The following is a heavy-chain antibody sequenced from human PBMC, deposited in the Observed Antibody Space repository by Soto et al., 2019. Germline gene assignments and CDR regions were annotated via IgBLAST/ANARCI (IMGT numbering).Heavy chain of an antibody. CDR1: GGSISSSSYY. V-gene: IGHV4-39*01. J-gene: IGHJ2*01. CDR3: ARPFDYGDYWYFDL. CDR2: IYYSGST. Sequence: SETLSLTCTVSGGSISSSSYYWGWIRQPPGKGLEWIGSIYYSGSTYYNLSLKSRVTISVDTSKNQFSLKLSSVTAADTAVYYCARPFDYGDYWYFDLWGRGTLVTVSS. D-gene: IGHD4-17*01.